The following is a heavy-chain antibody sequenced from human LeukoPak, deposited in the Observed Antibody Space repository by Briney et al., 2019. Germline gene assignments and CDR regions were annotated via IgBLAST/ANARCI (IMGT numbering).Heavy chain of an antibody. V-gene: IGHV4-59*01. CDR2: IYYSGST. J-gene: IGHJ4*02. D-gene: IGHD6-13*01. Sequence: SETLSLTCTVSGGSISSYYWSWIRQPPGKGLEWIGYIYYSGSTNYNPSLKSRVTISVDTSKNQFSLKLSSVTAADTAVYYCARFFPSTGSSSWYFDYWGQGTLVTVSS. CDR1: GGSISSYY. CDR3: ARFFPSTGSSSWYFDY.